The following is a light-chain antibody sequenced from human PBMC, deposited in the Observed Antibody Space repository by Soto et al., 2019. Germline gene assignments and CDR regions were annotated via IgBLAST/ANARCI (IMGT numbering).Light chain of an antibody. CDR1: SGHISYI. CDR2: LEGSRSY. J-gene: IGLJ1*01. V-gene: IGLV4-60*03. CDR3: ETWDSNTHV. Sequence: QSVLTQSSSASACLRSSVKLTCSLRSGHISYIIAWHQQQPGKAPRYLMKLEGSRSYNKGSGVPDRFSGSSSGADRYLTISNLQSEDEADYYCETWDSNTHVFGTGTKLTVL.